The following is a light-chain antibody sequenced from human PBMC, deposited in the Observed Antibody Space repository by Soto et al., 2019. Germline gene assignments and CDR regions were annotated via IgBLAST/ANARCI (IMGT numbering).Light chain of an antibody. CDR1: QSVSSH. V-gene: IGKV3-11*01. CDR3: QQRTNWRLT. Sequence: EIVLTQSPATLSSSPGERVTLSCRASQSVSSHLTWYQHKPGQAPRLLIYDASNRATGIPARFSGSGSGTDFTLTISSLEPEDFAVYYCQQRTNWRLTFGGGTKVEVK. CDR2: DAS. J-gene: IGKJ4*01.